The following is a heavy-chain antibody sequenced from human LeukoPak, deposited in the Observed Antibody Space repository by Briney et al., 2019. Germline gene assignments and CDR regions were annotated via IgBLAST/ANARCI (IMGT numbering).Heavy chain of an antibody. CDR2: ISGSSGST. D-gene: IGHD3-10*01. Sequence: GGSLRLSCAASGFTFSSYAMSWVRQAPGKGLEWVSAISGSSGSTYYADSVKGRFTISRDNSKNTLYLQMNSLRAEDTAVYYCANVYYFGSGTYESRYFDYWGQGTLVTVSS. V-gene: IGHV3-23*01. J-gene: IGHJ4*02. CDR3: ANVYYFGSGTYESRYFDY. CDR1: GFTFSSYA.